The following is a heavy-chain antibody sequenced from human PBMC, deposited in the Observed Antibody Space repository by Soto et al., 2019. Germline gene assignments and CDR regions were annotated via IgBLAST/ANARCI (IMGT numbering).Heavy chain of an antibody. Sequence: QITLNESGPAQVKPRQTLTLTCTFSVFSLTTSGVGVSWIRQSPGRAPEWLALIYWDDDKRYSPSLKSRLTITKDASKNQVVLTMADLDPADTATYYCAHRVLRTVFGLVTTTAIYFDFWGQGTPVAVSS. CDR3: AHRVLRTVFGLVTTTAIYFDF. CDR2: IYWDDDK. J-gene: IGHJ4*02. V-gene: IGHV2-5*02. D-gene: IGHD3-3*01. CDR1: VFSLTTSGVG.